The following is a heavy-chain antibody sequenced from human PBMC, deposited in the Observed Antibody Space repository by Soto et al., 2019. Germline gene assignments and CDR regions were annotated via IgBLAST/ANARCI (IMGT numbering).Heavy chain of an antibody. CDR3: VKDFSGYTHGVRAFEI. Sequence: EVQLAESGGGFVQPGRSLTLACATSGFTFQNFAMHWVRQAPGKGLIWVSSINWNSRTILYADSVKGRFTISRDNATSSLYLQMNSLRVEDTALYYCVKDFSGYTHGVRAFEIWGQGTMVTVSS. CDR2: INWNSRTI. J-gene: IGHJ3*02. CDR1: GFTFQNFA. V-gene: IGHV3-9*01. D-gene: IGHD5-18*01.